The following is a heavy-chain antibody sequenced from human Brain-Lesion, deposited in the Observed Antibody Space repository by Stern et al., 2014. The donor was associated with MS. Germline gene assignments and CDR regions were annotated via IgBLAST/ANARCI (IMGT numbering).Heavy chain of an antibody. CDR1: GGSISSGGYY. D-gene: IGHD2-2*01. Sequence: VQLVESGPGLVKPSQTLSLSCTVSGGSISSGGYYWSWIRQPAGKGLEWIGRIFNSGSTSYNPSPKSRGTTSKDKAKNQFSLRLNSMTAADTAVYYCARGRVVPGFQYYATDVWGQGTTVIVSS. J-gene: IGHJ6*02. CDR3: ARGRVVPGFQYYATDV. CDR2: IFNSGST. V-gene: IGHV4-61*02.